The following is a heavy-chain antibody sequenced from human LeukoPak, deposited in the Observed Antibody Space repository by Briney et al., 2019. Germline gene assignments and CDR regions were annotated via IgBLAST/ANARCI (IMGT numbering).Heavy chain of an antibody. Sequence: GGSLRLSCAASGFTVSSNYMSWVRQAPGKGLEWVSVIYSGGSTYYADSVKGRFTISRDNSKNTLYLQMNSLRAEDTAVYYCARLYYYDSSGSHAFDIWGRGTMVTVSS. D-gene: IGHD3-22*01. CDR1: GFTVSSNY. J-gene: IGHJ3*02. CDR2: IYSGGST. CDR3: ARLYYYDSSGSHAFDI. V-gene: IGHV3-53*01.